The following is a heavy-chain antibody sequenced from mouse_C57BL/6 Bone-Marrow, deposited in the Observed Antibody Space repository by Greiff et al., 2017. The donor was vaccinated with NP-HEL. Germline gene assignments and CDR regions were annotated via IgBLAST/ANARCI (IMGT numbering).Heavy chain of an antibody. J-gene: IGHJ4*01. CDR2: IHPNSGST. CDR3: ARASLLPYAMDY. Sequence: VQLQQSGAELVKPGASVKLSCKASGYTFTSYWMHWVKQRPGQGLEWIGMIHPNSGSTNYNEKFKSKATLTVDKSSSTAYMQLSSLTSEDSAVYYCARASLLPYAMDYWGQGTSVTVSS. D-gene: IGHD1-2*01. V-gene: IGHV1-64*01. CDR1: GYTFTSYW.